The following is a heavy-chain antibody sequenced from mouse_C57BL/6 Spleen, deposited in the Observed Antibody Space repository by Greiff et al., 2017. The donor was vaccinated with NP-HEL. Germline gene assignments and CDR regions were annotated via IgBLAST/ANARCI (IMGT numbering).Heavy chain of an antibody. CDR2: ISSGGDYI. J-gene: IGHJ1*03. D-gene: IGHD1-1*01. Sequence: EVKLVESGEGLVKPGGSLKLSCAASGFTFSSYSMSWVRQTPEQRLEWVAYISSGGDYIYYADTVKGRFTISRDNARNTLYLQLSSLKSEDTAMYYCTRGGLLRWYFGVWGTGTTVTVSS. CDR1: GFTFSSYS. V-gene: IGHV5-9-1*02. CDR3: TRGGLLRWYFGV.